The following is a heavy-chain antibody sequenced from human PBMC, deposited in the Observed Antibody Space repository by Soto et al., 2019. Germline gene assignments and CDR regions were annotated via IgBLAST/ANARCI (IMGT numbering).Heavy chain of an antibody. J-gene: IGHJ6*02. Sequence: QVQLVESGGGVVQPGRSLRLSCAASGFTFSSYGMHWVRQAPGKGLEWVAVISYDGSNKYYADSVKGRFTISRDNSKNTLYLQMNSLRAEDTAVYYCAKESPARHNYYYYYGMDVWGQGTTVTVSS. V-gene: IGHV3-30*18. CDR3: AKESPARHNYYYYYGMDV. CDR1: GFTFSSYG. CDR2: ISYDGSNK.